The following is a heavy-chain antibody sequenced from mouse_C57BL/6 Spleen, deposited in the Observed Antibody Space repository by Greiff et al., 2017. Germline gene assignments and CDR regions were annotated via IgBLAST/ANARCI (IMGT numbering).Heavy chain of an antibody. J-gene: IGHJ2*01. CDR2: IYPRVGST. CDR3: ARSGDYYGNWDY. D-gene: IGHD2-1*01. Sequence: QVHVKQSDAELVKLGASVKIPSKVSAYTFTDHTIPWLKQRPEQGLEWIGYIYPRVGSTKYNEKCKGKATLTADKSSSTAYMQLNSLTSEASAVYFCARSGDYYGNWDYWGQGTTLTVSS. CDR1: AYTFTDHT. V-gene: IGHV1-78*01.